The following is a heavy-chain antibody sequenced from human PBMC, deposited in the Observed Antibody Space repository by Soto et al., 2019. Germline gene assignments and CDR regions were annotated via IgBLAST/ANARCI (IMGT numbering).Heavy chain of an antibody. CDR3: ARDGGRGVVVPAAIGSYYYGMDV. J-gene: IGHJ6*02. Sequence: SVRVSCKASRDTFSSYTISWVRQAPGQGVEWRGRIIPILGIANYAQKFQGRVTITADKSTSTPYMELSSLRSEDTAVYYCARDGGRGVVVPAAIGSYYYGMDVWGQGTTVTVSS. D-gene: IGHD2-2*01. V-gene: IGHV1-69*04. CDR2: IIPILGIA. CDR1: RDTFSSYT.